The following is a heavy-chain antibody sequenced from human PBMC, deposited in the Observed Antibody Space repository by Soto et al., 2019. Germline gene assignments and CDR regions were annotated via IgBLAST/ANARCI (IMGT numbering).Heavy chain of an antibody. CDR1: GYTFTGHY. D-gene: IGHD1-26*01. CDR3: GRGRSGQIVVFY. Sequence: ASVKVSCKASGYTFTGHYIHWVRQAPEQGPEWMGQIGPESGATRYAQRFQGRVTMTRDMSITTVYMELNNLSPDDTAVYYCGRGRSGQIVVFYWGQGTPVTVSS. V-gene: IGHV1-2*06. CDR2: IGPESGAT. J-gene: IGHJ4*02.